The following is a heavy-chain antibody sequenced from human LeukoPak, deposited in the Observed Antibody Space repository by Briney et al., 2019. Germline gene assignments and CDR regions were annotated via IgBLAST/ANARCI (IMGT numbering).Heavy chain of an antibody. J-gene: IGHJ4*02. CDR1: GFTFSSYA. CDR2: ISYDGSNK. V-gene: IGHV3-30*04. Sequence: GGSLRLSCAASGFTFSSYAMHWVRQAPGKGLEWVAVISYDGSNKYYADSVKGRFTISRDNSKNTLYLQMNSLRAEDTAVYYCARADYDSSSLDDYWGQGTLVTVSS. D-gene: IGHD3-22*01. CDR3: ARADYDSSSLDDY.